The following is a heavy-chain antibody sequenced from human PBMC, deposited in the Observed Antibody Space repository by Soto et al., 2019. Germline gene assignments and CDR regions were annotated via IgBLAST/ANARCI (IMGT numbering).Heavy chain of an antibody. CDR3: AGSYYGPGGWFDP. Sequence: EVQLLESGGGLVQPGGSLRLSCAASGFTFSSYAMNWVRQAPGKGLEWVSAVSGSGTSTYYADSVKGRFTISRDNSKNTLYLQMNSLRAEDTAVYYVAGSYYGPGGWFDPWGQGTLVTVSS. J-gene: IGHJ5*02. D-gene: IGHD1-26*01. CDR1: GFTFSSYA. V-gene: IGHV3-23*01. CDR2: VSGSGTST.